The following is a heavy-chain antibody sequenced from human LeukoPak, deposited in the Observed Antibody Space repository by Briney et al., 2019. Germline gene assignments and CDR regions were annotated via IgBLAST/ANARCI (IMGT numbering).Heavy chain of an antibody. V-gene: IGHV1-24*01. CDR2: FDPEDGET. CDR3: ATRSPPAAMFSSPNYYYYGMDV. CDR1: GYTLTELS. D-gene: IGHD2-2*01. J-gene: IGHJ6*02. Sequence: ASVKVSCKVSGYTLTELSMHWVRQAPGKGLEWMGGFDPEDGETIYAQKFQGRVTMTEDTSTDTAYMELSSLRSEDTAVYYCATRSPPAAMFSSPNYYYYGMDVWGQGTTVTVSS.